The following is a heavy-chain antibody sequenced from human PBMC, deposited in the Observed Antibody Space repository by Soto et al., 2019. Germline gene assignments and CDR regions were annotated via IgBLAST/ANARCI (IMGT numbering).Heavy chain of an antibody. CDR2: IYHSGST. CDR3: ASIIYYDSSPPVLAS. D-gene: IGHD3-22*01. CDR1: GGSISSGGYS. V-gene: IGHV4-30-2*05. J-gene: IGHJ5*01. Sequence: SETLSLTCAVSGGSISSGGYSWSWIRQPPGKGLEWIGYIYHSGSTYYNPSLKSRVTISVDTSKNQFSLKLSSVTAADTAVYYCASIIYYDSSPPVLASWGQGSLVIGSS.